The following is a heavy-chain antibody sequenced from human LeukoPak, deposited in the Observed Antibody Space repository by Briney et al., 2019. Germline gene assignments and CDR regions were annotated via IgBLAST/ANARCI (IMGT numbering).Heavy chain of an antibody. CDR1: GFTFSSYW. CDR2: IKQDGSEK. CDR3: AREEDIVVVPAAPDY. D-gene: IGHD2-2*01. V-gene: IGHV3-7*03. Sequence: GGSLRLSRAASGFTFSSYWMSWVRQAPGKGLEWVANIKQDGSEKYYVDSVKGRFTISRDNAKNSLYLQMNSLRAEDTAVYYCAREEDIVVVPAAPDYWGQGTLVTVSS. J-gene: IGHJ4*02.